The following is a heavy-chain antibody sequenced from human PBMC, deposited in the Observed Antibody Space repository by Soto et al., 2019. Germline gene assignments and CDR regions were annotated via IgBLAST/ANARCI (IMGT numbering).Heavy chain of an antibody. J-gene: IGHJ4*02. CDR1: GFTFVDYW. V-gene: IGHV3-74*01. CDR2: MTSDGRTI. Sequence: WGSLILSCSASGFTFVDYWMHWVRQAPGKGPEWVSRMTSDGRTIQYADSVKGRFTASRGNAKSTLYLQMNSLRAEDTAVYYCATAEVDYWGPGTLVTVSS. CDR3: ATAEVDY.